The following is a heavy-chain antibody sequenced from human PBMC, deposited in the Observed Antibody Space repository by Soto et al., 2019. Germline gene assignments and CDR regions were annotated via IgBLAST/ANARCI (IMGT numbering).Heavy chain of an antibody. J-gene: IGHJ6*02. V-gene: IGHV4-34*01. CDR2: INHSGST. CDR3: ARGNPTYGLYDYVWGSYRPYYYGMDV. CDR1: GGSFSGYY. D-gene: IGHD3-16*02. Sequence: QVQLQQWGAGLLKPSETLSLTCAVYGGSFSGYYWSWIRQPPGKGLEWIGEINHSGSTNYNPSLKGRVTSSVATCKNQFTLKLTSVTAADTAVYYCARGNPTYGLYDYVWGSYRPYYYGMDVWGQGTTVTVSS.